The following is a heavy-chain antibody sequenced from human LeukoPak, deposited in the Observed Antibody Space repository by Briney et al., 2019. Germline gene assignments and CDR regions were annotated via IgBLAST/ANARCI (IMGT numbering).Heavy chain of an antibody. Sequence: TGGSLRLSCAASGFTFSSYAMSWVRQAPGKGLEWVSAISGSGGSTYYADSVKGRFTISRDNSKNTLYLQMNSLRAKDTAVYYCAKRAHSSSWSKADAFDIWGQGTMVTVSS. CDR1: GFTFSSYA. CDR2: ISGSGGST. D-gene: IGHD6-13*01. V-gene: IGHV3-23*01. CDR3: AKRAHSSSWSKADAFDI. J-gene: IGHJ3*02.